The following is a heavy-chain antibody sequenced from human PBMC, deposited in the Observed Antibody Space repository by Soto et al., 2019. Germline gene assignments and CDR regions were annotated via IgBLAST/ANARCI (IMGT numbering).Heavy chain of an antibody. Sequence: GGSLRLSCAPSGFTLSSYAMSWVSQAPGKGLERVSAISGSGGSTYYADSVKGRFSISRDNSKNTLYLLMNSLRAKHTAVYCCAQAFSGTRYFYYGMDVWGQGTTVTFSS. CDR1: GFTLSSYA. CDR2: ISGSGGST. J-gene: IGHJ6*02. CDR3: AQAFSGTRYFYYGMDV. V-gene: IGHV3-23*01.